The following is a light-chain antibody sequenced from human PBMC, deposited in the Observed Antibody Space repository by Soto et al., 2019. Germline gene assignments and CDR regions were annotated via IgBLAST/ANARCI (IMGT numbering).Light chain of an antibody. Sequence: DVVMTQSPLSLPVTLGQPASISCRSSQSLAYIDGNTYLNWFHQRPGQSPRRLIYQVSNRDSGVPDRFSGSGSGTDFTLKISRVEADDVGVYYCMQGTHWPPYPFGQGTKREIK. CDR1: QSLAYIDGNTY. J-gene: IGKJ2*01. CDR2: QVS. V-gene: IGKV2-30*01. CDR3: MQGTHWPPYP.